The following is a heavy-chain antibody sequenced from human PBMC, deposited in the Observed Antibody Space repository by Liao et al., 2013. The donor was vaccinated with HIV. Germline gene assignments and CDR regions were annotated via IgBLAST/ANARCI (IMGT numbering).Heavy chain of an antibody. CDR2: INQSGST. CDR1: GGSFSGYY. J-gene: IGHJ4*02. CDR3: ARGIYDRSGYPLGYFDY. V-gene: IGHV4-34*01. Sequence: QLQLQESGPGLVKPSETLSLTCAVYGGSFSGYYWSWVRQPPGKGLEWIGEINQSGSTNYNPSLKSRVTISLDTSKNQFSLKLSSVTAADTAVYYCARGIYDRSGYPLGYFDYWGQGTPVTVSS. D-gene: IGHD3-22*01.